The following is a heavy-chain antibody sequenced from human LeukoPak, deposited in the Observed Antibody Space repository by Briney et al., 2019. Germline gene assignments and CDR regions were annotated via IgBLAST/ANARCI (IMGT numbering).Heavy chain of an antibody. CDR2: ISGSGDST. V-gene: IGHV3-23*01. D-gene: IGHD2-2*02. CDR3: TKPDCPSTSCYTLDY. Sequence: GGSLRLSCAASGFTFSSYSMNWVRQAPGKGLEWVSAISGSGDSTYYADSVKDRFTISRDNSKNTLYLLMNSLRVEDTAVYYCTKPDCPSTSCYTLDYWGQGILVTVSS. J-gene: IGHJ4*02. CDR1: GFTFSSYS.